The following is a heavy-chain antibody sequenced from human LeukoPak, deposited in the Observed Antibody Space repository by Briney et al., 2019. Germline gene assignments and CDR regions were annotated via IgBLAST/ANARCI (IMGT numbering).Heavy chain of an antibody. CDR1: GGSFSSSSYY. J-gene: IGHJ3*01. Sequence: SETLSLTCTVSGGSFSSSSYYWGWIRQPPGKGLEWIGEIYHSGSTNYNPSLKSRVTISVDKSKNQFSLKLSSVTAADTAVYYCVRGGGSYFVWGQGATVTVSS. CDR3: VRGGGSYFV. V-gene: IGHV4-61*05. CDR2: IYHSGST. D-gene: IGHD1-26*01.